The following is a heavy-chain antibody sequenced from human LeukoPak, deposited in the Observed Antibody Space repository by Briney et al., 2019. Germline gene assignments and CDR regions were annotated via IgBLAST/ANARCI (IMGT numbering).Heavy chain of an antibody. CDR1: GYTFTGYY. CDR3: ARGPVGAPSDAFDI. V-gene: IGHV1-2*02. J-gene: IGHJ3*02. Sequence: GASVKVSCKASGYTFTGYYMHWVRQAPGQGLEWMGWINPNSGGTNYAQKFQGRVTMTRDTSISTAYMELSRLRSDDTAVYYCARGPVGAPSDAFDIWGQGTMVTVSS. D-gene: IGHD1-26*01. CDR2: INPNSGGT.